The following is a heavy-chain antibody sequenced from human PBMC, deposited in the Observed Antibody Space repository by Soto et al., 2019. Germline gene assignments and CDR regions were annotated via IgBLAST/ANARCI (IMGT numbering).Heavy chain of an antibody. CDR2: IYYSGGT. CDR1: GGSISSGGYY. Sequence: QVQLQESGPGLVKPSQTLSLTCTVSGGSISSGGYYWSWIRQHPGKGLEWIGYIYYSGGTYYNPSLKSRVTISVDTSKNQFSLKLSSVTAADTAVYYCARAGIVVPAAIPYYYYYGMDVWGQGTTVTVSS. CDR3: ARAGIVVPAAIPYYYYYGMDV. V-gene: IGHV4-31*03. J-gene: IGHJ6*02. D-gene: IGHD2-2*01.